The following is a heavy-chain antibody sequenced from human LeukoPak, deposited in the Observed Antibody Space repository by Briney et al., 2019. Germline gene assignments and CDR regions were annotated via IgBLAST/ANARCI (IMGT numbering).Heavy chain of an antibody. D-gene: IGHD2-2*01. V-gene: IGHV3-53*01. CDR3: ARVRITRANWFDP. J-gene: IGHJ5*02. CDR2: IYSGGST. Sequence: PGGSLRFSCAASGFSVSSNYMSWVRQAPGKGLEWVSVIYSGGSTYYADSVKGRFTISRDIAKNTLYLQMNSLRAEDTAVYYCARVRITRANWFDPWGQGTLVTVSS. CDR1: GFSVSSNY.